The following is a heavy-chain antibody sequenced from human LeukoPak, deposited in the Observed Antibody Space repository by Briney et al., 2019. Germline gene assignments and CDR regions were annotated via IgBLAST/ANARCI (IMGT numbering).Heavy chain of an antibody. Sequence: GGSPRLSCAASGFTFSSYDMHWVRQTTGKGLEWVSAIGTAGDTYYPGSVKGRFTISRENAKNSLYLQMNSLRAGDTAVYYCARGDSSGYQRNTKLDYWGQGTLVTVSS. D-gene: IGHD3-22*01. CDR3: ARGDSSGYQRNTKLDY. CDR1: GFTFSSYD. V-gene: IGHV3-13*01. J-gene: IGHJ4*02. CDR2: IGTAGDT.